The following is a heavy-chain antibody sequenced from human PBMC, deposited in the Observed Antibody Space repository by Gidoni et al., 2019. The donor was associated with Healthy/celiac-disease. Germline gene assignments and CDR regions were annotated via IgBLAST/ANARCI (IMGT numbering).Heavy chain of an antibody. CDR3: AKDSRDSIVVVTAIQLGGY. J-gene: IGHJ4*02. Sequence: EVQLLESGGGLVQPGGSLRLSCAASGFTFSSYAMSWVRQAPGKGLEWVSAISGSGGSTYYADSVKGRFTISRDNSKNTLYLQMNSLRAEDTAVYYCAKDSRDSIVVVTAIQLGGYWGQGTLVTVSS. CDR2: ISGSGGST. D-gene: IGHD2-21*02. V-gene: IGHV3-23*01. CDR1: GFTFSSYA.